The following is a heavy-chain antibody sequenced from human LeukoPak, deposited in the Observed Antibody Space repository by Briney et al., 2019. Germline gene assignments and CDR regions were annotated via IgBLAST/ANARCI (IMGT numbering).Heavy chain of an antibody. D-gene: IGHD3-22*01. J-gene: IGHJ4*02. V-gene: IGHV1-69*13. CDR3: ARDGESAVVVVRAAYFDF. CDR1: GGTFSSYA. Sequence: SVKVSCKASGGTFSSYAISWVRQAPGQGLEWMGGIIPIFGTANYAQKFQGRVTITADESTSTAYMELSSLRSEDTAVYYCARDGESAVVVVRAAYFDFWGQGTLVTVSS. CDR2: IIPIFGTA.